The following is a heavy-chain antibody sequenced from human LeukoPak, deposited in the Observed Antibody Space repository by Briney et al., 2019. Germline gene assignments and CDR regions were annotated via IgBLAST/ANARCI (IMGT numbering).Heavy chain of an antibody. CDR3: ARGGNYDSSGYLNY. CDR1: GGTFSGYY. Sequence: SETLSLTCAVYGGTFSGYYWKWIRQPPGKGLEWIGYIYYSGSTYYNPSLKSRVTISVDTSKNQFSLKLSSVTAADTAVYYCARGGNYDSSGYLNYWGQGTLVTVSS. V-gene: IGHV4-30-4*01. J-gene: IGHJ4*02. CDR2: IYYSGST. D-gene: IGHD3-22*01.